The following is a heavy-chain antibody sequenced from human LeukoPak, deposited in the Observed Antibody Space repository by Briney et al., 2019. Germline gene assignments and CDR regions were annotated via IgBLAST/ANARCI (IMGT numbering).Heavy chain of an antibody. J-gene: IGHJ4*02. D-gene: IGHD3-22*01. Sequence: GGSLTLSCAASGFTFSSYSMNWVRQAPGKGLEWVSSIRSSSSYIYYAVSVKGRFTISRDNAKNSLYLQMNSLRAEDTAVYYCARLPGDYYDSSGYYFAYWGQGTLVTVSS. V-gene: IGHV3-21*01. CDR1: GFTFSSYS. CDR2: IRSSSSYI. CDR3: ARLPGDYYDSSGYYFAY.